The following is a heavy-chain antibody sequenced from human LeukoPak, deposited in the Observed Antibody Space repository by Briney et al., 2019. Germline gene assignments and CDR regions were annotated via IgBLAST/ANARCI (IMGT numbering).Heavy chain of an antibody. J-gene: IGHJ4*02. CDR1: GFTFSSYA. CDR3: ARVGEYSSPGAGRD. D-gene: IGHD6-6*01. CDR2: ISYDGSNK. Sequence: PGGSLRLSCAASGFTFSSYAMHWVRQAPGKGLEWVAVISYDGSNKYYADSVKGRFTISRDNSKNTLYLQMNSLRAEDTAVYYCARVGEYSSPGAGRDWGQGTLVTVSS. V-gene: IGHV3-30-3*01.